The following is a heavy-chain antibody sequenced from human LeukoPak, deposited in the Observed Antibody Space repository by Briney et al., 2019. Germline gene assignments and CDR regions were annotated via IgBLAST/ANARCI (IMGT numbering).Heavy chain of an antibody. CDR3: AREGQPRGYYYMDV. CDR2: IIPIFGTA. Sequence: SVKVSCKASGYTFTGYYMHWVRQAPGQGLEWMGGIIPIFGTANYAQKFQGRVTITADESTSTAYMELSSLRSEDTAVYYCAREGQPRGYYYMDVWGKGTTVTVSS. V-gene: IGHV1-69*13. J-gene: IGHJ6*03. CDR1: GYTFTGYY. D-gene: IGHD1-26*01.